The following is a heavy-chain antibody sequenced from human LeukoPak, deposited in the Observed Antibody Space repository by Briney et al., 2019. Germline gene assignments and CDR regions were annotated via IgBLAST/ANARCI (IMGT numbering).Heavy chain of an antibody. V-gene: IGHV4-34*01. CDR2: INHSGST. Sequence: NPSETLSLTCAVYGGSFSGYYWSWIRQPPGKGLEWIGEINHSGSTNYNPSLKSRVTISVDTSKNQFSLKLSSVTAADTAVYYCARAVSSWYTLFDYWGQRTLVTVSS. CDR1: GGSFSGYY. J-gene: IGHJ4*02. CDR3: ARAVSSWYTLFDY. D-gene: IGHD6-13*01.